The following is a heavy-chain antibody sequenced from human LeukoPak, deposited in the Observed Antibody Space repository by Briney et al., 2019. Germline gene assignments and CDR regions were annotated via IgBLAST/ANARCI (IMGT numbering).Heavy chain of an antibody. D-gene: IGHD5-12*01. J-gene: IGHJ4*02. Sequence: ASVKVSCKASGYTFTGYYMHWVRQAPGQGPEWMGWINPNSGGTNYAQKFQGRVTMTRDTSISTAYMELSRLRSDDTAVYYCATANSGYDYNDYWGQGTLVTVSS. V-gene: IGHV1-2*02. CDR2: INPNSGGT. CDR1: GYTFTGYY. CDR3: ATANSGYDYNDY.